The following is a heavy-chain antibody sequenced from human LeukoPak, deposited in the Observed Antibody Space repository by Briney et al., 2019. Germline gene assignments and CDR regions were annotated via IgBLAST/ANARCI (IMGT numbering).Heavy chain of an antibody. Sequence: SETLSLTCTVSGGSISSGGYYWSWIRQHPGKGLERIGNIYCSGSTYYNPSLKSRVIISVDTSKNQFSLKVSSVTAADTAVYYCARDTTLDYWGQGTLVTVSS. CDR3: ARDTTLDY. CDR2: IYCSGST. J-gene: IGHJ4*02. D-gene: IGHD1-1*01. CDR1: GGSISSGGYY. V-gene: IGHV4-31*03.